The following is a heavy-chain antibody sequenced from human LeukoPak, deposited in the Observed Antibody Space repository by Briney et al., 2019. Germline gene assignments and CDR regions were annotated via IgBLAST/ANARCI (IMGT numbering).Heavy chain of an antibody. V-gene: IGHV4-39*01. J-gene: IGHJ5*02. CDR1: GGSISSSGYY. CDR2: IYYSGST. Sequence: SETLSLTCTVSGGSISSSGYYWGWIRQPPGKGLEWIGSIYYSGSTYYNPFLKSRVTISVDTSKNQFSLKLSSLTAADTAVYYCARGGTTVAGTFWFDPWGQGTLVTVSS. D-gene: IGHD6-19*01. CDR3: ARGGTTVAGTFWFDP.